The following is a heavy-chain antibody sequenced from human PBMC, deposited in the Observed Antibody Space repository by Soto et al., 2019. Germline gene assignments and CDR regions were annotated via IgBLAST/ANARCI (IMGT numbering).Heavy chain of an antibody. CDR2: ISGNSGSV. D-gene: IGHD2-21*02. CDR3: AKGGPVVVTAFYGMDV. V-gene: IGHV3-9*01. J-gene: IGHJ6*02. CDR1: GFTLVDYA. Sequence: EVQIVESGGALVQPGRYLRLSCAASGFTLVDYAMNCVWQAPGKGLEWVSGISGNSGSVGYADSVKGRFTISRDNDKISLYLQMSCLRPEDTALYYCAKGGPVVVTAFYGMDVWGQGTTVTVSS.